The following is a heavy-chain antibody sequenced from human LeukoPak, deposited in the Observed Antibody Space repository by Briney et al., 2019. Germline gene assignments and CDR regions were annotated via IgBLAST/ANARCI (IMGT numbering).Heavy chain of an antibody. CDR3: ARDDYASGKAWF. Sequence: SETLSLTCTVSGGSISSGEYSWSWVRQPPGKGLEWVGNIYPSGSTYYNPSLKSRVTLSMDVSKNQFSLKLTSVTGADTAVYYCARDDYASGKAWFWGQGTLVTVSS. D-gene: IGHD3-10*01. CDR2: IYPSGST. V-gene: IGHV4-30-2*01. CDR1: GGSISSGEYS. J-gene: IGHJ4*02.